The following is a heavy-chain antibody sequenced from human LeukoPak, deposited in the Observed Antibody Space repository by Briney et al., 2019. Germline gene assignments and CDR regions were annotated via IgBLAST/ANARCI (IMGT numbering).Heavy chain of an antibody. CDR1: GGSISSGDYY. D-gene: IGHD6-19*01. CDR2: IYYSGST. CDR3: ARGSGQWLVHRAFDI. V-gene: IGHV4-30-4*02. J-gene: IGHJ3*02. Sequence: SETLSLTCTVSGGSISSGDYYWNWIRQPPGKGLEWIGYIYYSGSTYYNPSLKSRVIISVDTSKNQFSLKLSSVAAADTAVYYCARGSGQWLVHRAFDIWGQGTMVTVSS.